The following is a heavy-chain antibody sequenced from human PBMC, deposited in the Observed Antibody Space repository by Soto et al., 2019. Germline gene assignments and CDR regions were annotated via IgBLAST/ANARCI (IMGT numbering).Heavy chain of an antibody. CDR3: ARDRNPYYDFWSPSV. V-gene: IGHV1-69*13. J-gene: IGHJ6*02. CDR2: IIPIFGTA. D-gene: IGHD3-3*01. Sequence: SVKVSCKASGGTFSSYAISWVRQAPGQGLEWMGGIIPIFGTANYAQKFQGRVTITADESTSTAYMELSSLRSEDTAVYYCARDRNPYYDFWSPSVWGQGTTVTVSS. CDR1: GGTFSSYA.